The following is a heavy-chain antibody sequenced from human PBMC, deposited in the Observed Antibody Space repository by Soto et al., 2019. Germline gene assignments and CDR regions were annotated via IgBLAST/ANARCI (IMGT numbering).Heavy chain of an antibody. CDR1: GFTFSGYA. CDR2: ISYDGSNK. D-gene: IGHD5-18*01. Sequence: GGSLRLSCAASGFTFSGYAMHWVRQAPGKGLEWVAVISYDGSNKYYADSVKGRFTISRDNSKNTLYLQMNSLRAEDTAVYYCARDRGYSYGYYFDYWGQGTLVTVSS. J-gene: IGHJ4*02. V-gene: IGHV3-30*04. CDR3: ARDRGYSYGYYFDY.